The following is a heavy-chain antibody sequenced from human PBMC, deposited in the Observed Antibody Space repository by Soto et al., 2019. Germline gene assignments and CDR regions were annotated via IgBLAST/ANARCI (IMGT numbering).Heavy chain of an antibody. V-gene: IGHV3-30*18. D-gene: IGHD6-19*01. CDR2: ISYDGSNK. CDR3: AKEVKQWLNLFDP. Sequence: GKGLEWVAVISYDGSNKYYADSVKGRFTISRDNSKNTLYLQMNSLRAEDTAVYYCAKEVKQWLNLFDPWVQGTLVTVTS. J-gene: IGHJ5*02.